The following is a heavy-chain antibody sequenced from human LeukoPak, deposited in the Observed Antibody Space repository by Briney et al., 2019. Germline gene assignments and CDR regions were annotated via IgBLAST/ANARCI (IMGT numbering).Heavy chain of an antibody. Sequence: PSETLSLTCAVYGGSFSGYYWSWIRQPPGKGLEWIGYIYYSGSTNYNPSLKSRVTISVDTSKNQFSLKLSSVTAADTAVYYCARGSWEFDYWGQGTLVTVSS. J-gene: IGHJ4*02. CDR3: ARGSWEFDY. CDR1: GGSFSGYY. CDR2: IYYSGST. D-gene: IGHD6-13*01. V-gene: IGHV4-59*01.